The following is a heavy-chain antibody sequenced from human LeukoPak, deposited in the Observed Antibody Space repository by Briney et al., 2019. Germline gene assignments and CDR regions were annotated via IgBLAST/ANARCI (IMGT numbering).Heavy chain of an antibody. CDR2: INPNSGGT. CDR3: AREYSSSPGRFDP. V-gene: IGHV1-2*02. CDR1: GYTFTGYY. Sequence: ASVKVSCKASGYTFTGYYMHWVRQAPGQALEWMGWINPNSGGTNYAQKFQGRVTMTRDTSISTAYMELSRLRSDDTAVYYCAREYSSSPGRFDPWGQGTLVTVSS. J-gene: IGHJ5*02. D-gene: IGHD6-6*01.